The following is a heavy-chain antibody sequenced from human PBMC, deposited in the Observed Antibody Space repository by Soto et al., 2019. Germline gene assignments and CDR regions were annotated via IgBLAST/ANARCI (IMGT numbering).Heavy chain of an antibody. CDR2: SIPILGRA. D-gene: IGHD2-15*01. Sequence: QVQLVQSGTEVKKPGSSVAVSCQASAGTFNNHSLSWVRQAPGQGLEWMGRSIPILGRADYSQKFQGRLTLTVAKSTITADMELSILTSEDTAVYYCLIDLGYFDFWGQGTLVTVSS. V-gene: IGHV1-69*02. CDR3: LIDLGYFDF. J-gene: IGHJ4*02. CDR1: AGTFNNHS.